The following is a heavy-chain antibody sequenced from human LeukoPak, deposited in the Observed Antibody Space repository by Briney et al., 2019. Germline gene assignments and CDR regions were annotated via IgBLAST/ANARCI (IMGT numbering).Heavy chain of an antibody. Sequence: ASVTVSCKASGYTCTSYGISWMRQAPGPGLEWMGWISAYNGNTNYAQKRQGRVTMTTDTSTSTAYMELRSLRSDDTAVYYCARDGYPYYYDSSGYWEYWGQGTLVTVSS. D-gene: IGHD3-22*01. V-gene: IGHV1-18*04. CDR1: GYTCTSYG. J-gene: IGHJ4*02. CDR3: ARDGYPYYYDSSGYWEY. CDR2: ISAYNGNT.